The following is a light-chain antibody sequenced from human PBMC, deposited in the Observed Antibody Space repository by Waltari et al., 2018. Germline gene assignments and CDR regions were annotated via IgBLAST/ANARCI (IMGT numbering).Light chain of an antibody. CDR2: EVS. CDR3: CSCAGGSTWV. Sequence: QSALTQPASVSGSPGQSITISCTGNSSDVGTYNLVSWYQQHPGKAPNLLIYEVSKRPSGVSKRVSGSKSGNTASRTISGLQAVDEAADYCCSCAGGSTWVFGGGTKRTVL. V-gene: IGLV2-23*02. J-gene: IGLJ3*02. CDR1: SSDVGTYNL.